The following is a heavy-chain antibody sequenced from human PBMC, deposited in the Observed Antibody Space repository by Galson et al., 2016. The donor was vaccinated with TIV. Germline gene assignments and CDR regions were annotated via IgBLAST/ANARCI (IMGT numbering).Heavy chain of an antibody. CDR1: GFSFSSYG. V-gene: IGHV3-30*18. J-gene: IGHJ4*02. CDR3: AKDPRIYGDYLLAYFDY. CDR2: ILYDGSNK. D-gene: IGHD4-17*01. Sequence: LRLSCAASGFSFSSYGMHWVRQAPGKGLEWVAVILYDGSNKYYADSVKGRFAISRDNSKNTVSLLMNSLRAEDTAVYYCAKDPRIYGDYLLAYFDYWGQGTLVSVSS.